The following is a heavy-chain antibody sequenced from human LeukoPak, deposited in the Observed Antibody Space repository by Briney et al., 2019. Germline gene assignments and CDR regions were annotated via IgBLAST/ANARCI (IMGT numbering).Heavy chain of an antibody. J-gene: IGHJ1*01. V-gene: IGHV3-64D*06. CDR1: GFTFSISA. D-gene: IGHD5-24*01. CDR3: VGDGRDGYNIYFHH. Sequence: GGSLRLSCSASGFTFSISAMHWVRQAPGKGLQYVSVIGGDGVTTSYADSVKGRFTISRDNSKNTVYLQMSSLRAEDTAVYYCVGDGRDGYNIYFHHWGQGTLVTVSS. CDR2: IGGDGVTT.